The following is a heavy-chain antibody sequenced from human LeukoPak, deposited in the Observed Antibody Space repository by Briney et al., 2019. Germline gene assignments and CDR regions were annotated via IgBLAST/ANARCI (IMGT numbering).Heavy chain of an antibody. J-gene: IGHJ4*02. CDR3: AKDKFGGGIKTGTFDY. CDR2: ISYDGSNK. D-gene: IGHD3-16*01. Sequence: GRSLRLSCAASGFIFSNYAMHWVRQAPGKGLEWVAVISYDGSNKYYADSVKGRFTISRDISKNTLYLQMNSLRAEDTALYYCAKDKFGGGIKTGTFDYWGQGTLVTVSS. V-gene: IGHV3-30*04. CDR1: GFIFSNYA.